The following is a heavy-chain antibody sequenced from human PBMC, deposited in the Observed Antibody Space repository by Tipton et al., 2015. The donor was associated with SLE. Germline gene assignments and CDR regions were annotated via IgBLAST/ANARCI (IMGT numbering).Heavy chain of an antibody. CDR1: GGSISSSSYY. CDR3: ARGRGSSSSGHY. V-gene: IGHV4-39*07. CDR2: IYYSGST. Sequence: TLSLTCTVSGGSISSSSYYWGWIRQPPGKGLEWIGSIYYSGSTYYNPSLKSRVTISVDTSKNQFSLKLSSVTAADTAVYYCARGRGSSSSGHYWGQGTLGTVSS. D-gene: IGHD6-6*01. J-gene: IGHJ4*02.